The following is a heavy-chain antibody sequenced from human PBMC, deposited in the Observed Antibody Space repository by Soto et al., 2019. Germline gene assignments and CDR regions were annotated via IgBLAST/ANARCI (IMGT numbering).Heavy chain of an antibody. CDR1: GGSISSYY. Sequence: SETLSLSCTVSGGSISSYYWGWIRQPPGKGLEWIGYIYYSGSTNYNPSLKSRVTISVDTSKNQFSLKLSSVTAADTAVYYCARGLEGIAAAGTWWFDPWGQGTLVTVSS. V-gene: IGHV4-59*08. J-gene: IGHJ5*02. CDR2: IYYSGST. CDR3: ARGLEGIAAAGTWWFDP. D-gene: IGHD6-13*01.